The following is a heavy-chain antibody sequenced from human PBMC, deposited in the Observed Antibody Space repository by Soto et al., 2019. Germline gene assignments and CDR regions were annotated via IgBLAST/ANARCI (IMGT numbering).Heavy chain of an antibody. V-gene: IGHV4-34*01. CDR3: AREPSDPIAAAVVALYYFDY. Sequence: SETLSLTCAVYGGSFSGYYWSWIRQPPGKGLEWIGEINHSGSTNYNPSLKSRVTISVDTSKNQFSLKLSSVTAADTAVYYCAREPSDPIAAAVVALYYFDYWGQGTLVTVSS. J-gene: IGHJ4*02. CDR2: INHSGST. CDR1: GGSFSGYY. D-gene: IGHD2-15*01.